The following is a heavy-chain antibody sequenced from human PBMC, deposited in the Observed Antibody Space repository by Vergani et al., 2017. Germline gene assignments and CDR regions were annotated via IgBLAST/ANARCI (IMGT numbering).Heavy chain of an antibody. J-gene: IGHJ5*02. D-gene: IGHD2-2*01. V-gene: IGHV1-24*01. CDR2: FDPEDGET. CDR1: GYTLSELS. CDR3: AQQCSSTSCPMWGFDP. Sequence: QVQLVQSGAEVKKPGASVKVSCKVSGYTLSELSMHWVRQAPGKGLEWMGGFDPEDGETIYAQKFQGRVTMTEDTSTDTAYMELSSLRSEDTAVYYCAQQCSSTSCPMWGFDPWGQGTLVTVSS.